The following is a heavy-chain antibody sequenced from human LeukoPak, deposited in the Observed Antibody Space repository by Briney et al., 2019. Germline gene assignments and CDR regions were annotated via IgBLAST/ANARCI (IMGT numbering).Heavy chain of an antibody. CDR1: GGSISSSSYY. CDR2: IYYSGST. V-gene: IGHV4-39*07. CDR3: ARGWGWNYPDPTFDY. D-gene: IGHD1-7*01. J-gene: IGHJ4*02. Sequence: PSETLSLTCTVSGGSISSSSYYWGWIRQPPGKGLEWIGSIYYSGSTYYNPSLKSRVTISVDTSKNQFSLKLSSVTAADTAVYYCARGWGWNYPDPTFDYWGQGTLVTVSS.